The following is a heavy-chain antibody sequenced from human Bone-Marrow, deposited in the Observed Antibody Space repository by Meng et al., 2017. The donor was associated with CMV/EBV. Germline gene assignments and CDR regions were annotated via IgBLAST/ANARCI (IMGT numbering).Heavy chain of an antibody. CDR1: GLTFSSYS. V-gene: IGHV3-23*01. CDR3: AKDRSMGIQLWLLGEFDY. CDR2: ISGSGGST. J-gene: IGHJ4*02. D-gene: IGHD5-18*01. Sequence: GGALRLSCAASGLTFSSYSMSWVRQAPGKGLEWVSAISGSGGSTYYADSVKGRFTISRDNSKDTLYLQMNSLRAEDTAVYYCAKDRSMGIQLWLLGEFDYWGQGTLVTVSS.